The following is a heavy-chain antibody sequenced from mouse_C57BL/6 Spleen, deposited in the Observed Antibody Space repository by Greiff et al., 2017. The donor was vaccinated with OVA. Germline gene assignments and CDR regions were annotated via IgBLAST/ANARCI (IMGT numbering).Heavy chain of an antibody. CDR3: ATYYVSSQSQYYYAMDD. CDR1: GFPLTSYG. D-gene: IGHD1-1*01. Sequence: QVQLQQPGPGLVQPSQSLSITCTVSGFPLTSYGVHWVRQSPGTGLEWLGVIWRGGSTDYNAAFMSRLSITKDNSKSQVFFKMNRLQADDTAIYYCATYYVSSQSQYYYAMDDWGQGTSVTVSS. J-gene: IGHJ4*01. V-gene: IGHV2-5*01. CDR2: IWRGGST.